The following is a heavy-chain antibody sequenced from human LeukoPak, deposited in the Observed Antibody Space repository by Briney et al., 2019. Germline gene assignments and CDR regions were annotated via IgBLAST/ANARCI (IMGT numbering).Heavy chain of an antibody. J-gene: IGHJ4*02. V-gene: IGHV3-23*01. D-gene: IGHD6-13*01. Sequence: GGSLRLSCAASGFTFSSYAMSWVRQAPGKGLEWVSAISGSGGSTYYADSVKGRFTISRDNSKNTPYLQMNSLRAEDTAVYYCAKGDSSSWYYYWGQGTLVTVSS. CDR1: GFTFSSYA. CDR2: ISGSGGST. CDR3: AKGDSSSWYYY.